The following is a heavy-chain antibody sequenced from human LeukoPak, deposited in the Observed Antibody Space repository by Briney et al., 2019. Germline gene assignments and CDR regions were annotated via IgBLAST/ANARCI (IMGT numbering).Heavy chain of an antibody. CDR2: TSYDGGKK. V-gene: IGHV3-30*04. D-gene: IGHD3-9*01. Sequence: GGSLRLSCVASRFIFSNYGMQWVRQAPGKGLEWVAMTSYDGGKKYYADSVKGRLTISRDNSKNTLYIQMNSLRVEDTALYYCARSYYDVLTGYGEVDLWGQGTLVTVSS. CDR1: RFIFSNYG. J-gene: IGHJ5*02. CDR3: ARSYYDVLTGYGEVDL.